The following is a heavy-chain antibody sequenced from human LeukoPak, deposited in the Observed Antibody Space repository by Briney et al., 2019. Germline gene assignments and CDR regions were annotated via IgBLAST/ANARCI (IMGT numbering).Heavy chain of an antibody. CDR2: INHSGST. J-gene: IGHJ5*02. D-gene: IGHD3-10*01. V-gene: IGHV4-34*01. CDR1: GGSFSGYY. CDR3: ARLVIVYYGELAWFDP. Sequence: PSETLSLTCAVYGGSFSGYYWSWIRQPPGKGLEWIGEINHSGSTNYNPPLKSRVTISVDTSKNQFSLKLSSVTAADTAVYYCARLVIVYYGELAWFDPWGQGTLVTVSS.